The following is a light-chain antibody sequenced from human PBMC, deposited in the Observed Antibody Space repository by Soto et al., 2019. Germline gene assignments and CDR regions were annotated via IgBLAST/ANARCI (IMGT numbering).Light chain of an antibody. J-gene: IGLJ2*01. V-gene: IGLV2-11*01. CDR2: DVS. CDR3: CSYAGSYTFVV. CDR1: SSDVGGYNY. Sequence: QSALTQPRSVSGSLGQSVTISCTGTSSDVGGYNYVSWYQQHPGRAPKLMIYDVSKRPSGVPDRFSGSKSGNTASLTISGLQVEDEADYHCCSYAGSYTFVVFGGGTKLTVL.